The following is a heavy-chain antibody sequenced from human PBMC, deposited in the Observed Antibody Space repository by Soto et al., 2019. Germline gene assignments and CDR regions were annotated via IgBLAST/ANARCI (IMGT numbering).Heavy chain of an antibody. Sequence: GESLTISCKGSGDSFSSYWITWVRQKPGKGLEWMGRIDPSDSQTYYSPSFRGHVTISATKSITTVFLQWSSLRASDTAMYYCARQIYDSDTGPNFQYYFDSWGQGTPVTVSS. J-gene: IGHJ4*02. D-gene: IGHD3-22*01. CDR1: GDSFSSYW. V-gene: IGHV5-10-1*01. CDR2: IDPSDSQT. CDR3: ARQIYDSDTGPNFQYYFDS.